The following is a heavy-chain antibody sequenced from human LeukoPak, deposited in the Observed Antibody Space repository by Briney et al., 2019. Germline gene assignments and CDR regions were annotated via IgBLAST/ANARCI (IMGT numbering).Heavy chain of an antibody. Sequence: PSETLSPTCTVSGGSISSYYWSWIRQPPGKGLEWIGYIYYSGSTNYNPSLKSRVTISVDTSKNQFSLKLSSVTAADTAVYYCARHERGRMIVPAKGAFDIWGQGTMVTVSS. CDR1: GGSISSYY. V-gene: IGHV4-59*08. D-gene: IGHD3-22*01. CDR3: ARHERGRMIVPAKGAFDI. CDR2: IYYSGST. J-gene: IGHJ3*02.